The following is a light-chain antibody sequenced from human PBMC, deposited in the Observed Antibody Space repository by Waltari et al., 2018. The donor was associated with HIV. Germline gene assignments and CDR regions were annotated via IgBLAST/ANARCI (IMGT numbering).Light chain of an antibody. CDR2: GNP. CDR3: AAWDDSLNGEVV. CDR1: NSNIGSNT. V-gene: IGLV1-44*01. Sequence: QSVLTQPPSASGTPGQRVTISCSGGNSNIGSNTVNWYQHLPGTAPKLLIYGNPQRPSGVPDRFSGSKSGTSASLAISGLQSEDEADYYCAAWDDSLNGEVVFGGGTKLTVL. J-gene: IGLJ2*01.